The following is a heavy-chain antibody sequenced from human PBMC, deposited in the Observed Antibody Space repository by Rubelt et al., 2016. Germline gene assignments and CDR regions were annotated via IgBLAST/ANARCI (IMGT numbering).Heavy chain of an antibody. CDR2: IYYRGNT. J-gene: IGHJ4*02. Sequence: QVQLQESGPGLVKPSETLSLTCTVSGGSISSSSYYWGWIRQPPGKGLEGIGSIYYRGNTYYNPALKSRVNMSVDTSKKQFSLKLSVVTAADTAVYYCASSNDYVWGSPDSWGQGTLVTVSS. V-gene: IGHV4-39*07. CDR3: ASSNDYVWGSPDS. D-gene: IGHD3-16*01. CDR1: GGSISSSSYY.